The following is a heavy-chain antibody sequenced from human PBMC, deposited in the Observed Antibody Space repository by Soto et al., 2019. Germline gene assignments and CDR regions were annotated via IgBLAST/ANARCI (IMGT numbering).Heavy chain of an antibody. CDR3: TSSYSTSSSPDY. V-gene: IGHV4-59*01. J-gene: IGHJ4*02. CDR2: VYHSGST. Sequence: PXGTLALTCSVSGGSMRNYYWNWIRQPPGRGLEWIGYVYHSGSTNYNPSLKSRVSMSVDVSRNHFSLTLHSVTAADTAAYFCTSSYSTSSSPDYWGQGTLVTVSS. D-gene: IGHD6-6*01. CDR1: GGSMRNYY.